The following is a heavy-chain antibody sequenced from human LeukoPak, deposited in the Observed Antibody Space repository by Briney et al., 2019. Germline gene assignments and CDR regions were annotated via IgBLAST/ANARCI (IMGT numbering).Heavy chain of an antibody. CDR3: ARFAWELLYGGFSENAFDI. CDR1: GGTFSSYA. D-gene: IGHD1-26*01. CDR2: IIPIFGTA. V-gene: IGHV1-69*13. Sequence: ASVKVSCKASGGTFSSYAISWVRQAPGQGLEWMGGIIPIFGTANYAQKFQGRVTITADESTSTAYMELSSLRSEDTAVYYCARFAWELLYGGFSENAFDIWGQGTMVTVSS. J-gene: IGHJ3*02.